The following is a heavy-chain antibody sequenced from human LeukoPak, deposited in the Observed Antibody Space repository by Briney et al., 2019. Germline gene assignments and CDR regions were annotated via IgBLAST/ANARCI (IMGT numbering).Heavy chain of an antibody. J-gene: IGHJ6*03. Sequence: SVKVSCKASGGTFSSYAISWVRQAPGQGLEWMGGIIPIFGTANYAQKFQGRVTITADESTSTAYMELSSLRSEDTAVYYCARDSGVTPDYYYYYMDVWGKGTTVTVSS. CDR2: IIPIFGTA. CDR1: GGTFSSYA. D-gene: IGHD2-21*02. CDR3: ARDSGVTPDYYYYYMDV. V-gene: IGHV1-69*01.